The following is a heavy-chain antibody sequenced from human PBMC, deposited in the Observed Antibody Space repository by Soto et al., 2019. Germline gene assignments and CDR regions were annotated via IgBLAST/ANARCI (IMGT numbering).Heavy chain of an antibody. CDR1: GYTFTSYD. Sequence: QVQLVQSGAEVKKPGASVKVSCKASGYTFTSYDINWVRQATGQGLEWMGWMNPNSGNTGYAHKFQGRVTMTRNTSISTPYMERRSHRSDDTAVYYCARGVEWLARFDYWGQGTLVTVSS. D-gene: IGHD6-19*01. V-gene: IGHV1-8*01. J-gene: IGHJ4*02. CDR3: ARGVEWLARFDY. CDR2: MNPNSGNT.